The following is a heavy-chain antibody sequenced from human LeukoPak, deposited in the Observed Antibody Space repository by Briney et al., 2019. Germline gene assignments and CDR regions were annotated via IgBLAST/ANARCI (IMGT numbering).Heavy chain of an antibody. J-gene: IGHJ4*02. V-gene: IGHV3-30*02. CDR2: IAHHGNNK. CDR1: GFTFSSSA. Sequence: GGSLRLSCGASGFTFSSSAMHCVRQGPGKGLEWVAYIAHHGNNKYYADSVKGRFTISRDNSKGSLYLQMNSLRADDTAVYYCAKDGSWSCTDWGQGTLVRVSS. CDR3: AKDGSWSCTD. D-gene: IGHD2-8*02.